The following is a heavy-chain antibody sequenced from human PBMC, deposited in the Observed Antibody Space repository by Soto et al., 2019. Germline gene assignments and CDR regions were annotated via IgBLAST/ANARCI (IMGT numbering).Heavy chain of an antibody. Sequence: LSLSCAASRFTFSSYWMHWVRQAPGKGLVWVSRINSYGSSTSYADSVKGRFTISRDNAKNTLYLQMNSLRAEDTAVYYCARTPYDSSGYYQVHYFDYWGQGTLVTVSS. CDR1: RFTFSSYW. D-gene: IGHD3-22*01. V-gene: IGHV3-74*01. CDR2: INSYGSST. CDR3: ARTPYDSSGYYQVHYFDY. J-gene: IGHJ4*02.